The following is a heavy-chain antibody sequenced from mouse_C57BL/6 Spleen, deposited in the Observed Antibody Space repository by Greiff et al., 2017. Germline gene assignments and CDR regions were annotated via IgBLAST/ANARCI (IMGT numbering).Heavy chain of an antibody. V-gene: IGHV3-6*01. D-gene: IGHD2-1*01. CDR3: AKDLPPFAY. CDR2: ISYDGSN. J-gene: IGHJ3*01. Sequence: VQLKQSGPGLVKPSQSLSLTCSVTGYSITSGYYWNWIRQFPGNKLEWMGYISYDGSNNYNPSLKNRISITRDTSKNQFFLKLNSVTTEDTATYYCAKDLPPFAYWGQGTLVTVSA. CDR1: GYSITSGYY.